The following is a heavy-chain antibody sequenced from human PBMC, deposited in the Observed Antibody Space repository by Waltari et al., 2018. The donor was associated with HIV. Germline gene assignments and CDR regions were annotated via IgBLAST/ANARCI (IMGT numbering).Heavy chain of an antibody. CDR1: GFTFTNYW. Sequence: EVQLMESGGGLVQSGGSLRLSCAASGFTFTNYWMSWVRQTPGKGLEGVAYIKDDGSEKYYMVSVKGRFTISRDNAKNSMFLQMNSLRAEDTAVYYCARIGTFPHNYAIDFWGQGTTVTVSS. V-gene: IGHV3-7*01. CDR3: ARIGTFPHNYAIDF. CDR2: IKDDGSEK. J-gene: IGHJ6*02. D-gene: IGHD1-26*01.